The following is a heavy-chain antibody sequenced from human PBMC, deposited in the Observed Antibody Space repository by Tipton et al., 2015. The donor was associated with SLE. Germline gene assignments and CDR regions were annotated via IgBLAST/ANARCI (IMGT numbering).Heavy chain of an antibody. V-gene: IGHV3-7*05. CDR3: ARPRYTSSSWSYDNSGYSDLDS. J-gene: IGHJ4*02. D-gene: IGHD3-22*01. Sequence: SLRLSCAASRFSFNAYWMTWVRQAPGKGLEWVANINEDGSAWFYVDSVRGRFTTSRDNAKNIFYLQMNSLKAEDTAVYYCARPRYTSSSWSYDNSGYSDLDSWGQGTLVFVSS. CDR2: INEDGSAW. CDR1: RFSFNAYW.